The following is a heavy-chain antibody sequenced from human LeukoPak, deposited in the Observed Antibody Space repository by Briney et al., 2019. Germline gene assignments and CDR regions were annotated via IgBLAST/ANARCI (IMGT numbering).Heavy chain of an antibody. CDR2: INPNSGGT. Sequence: ASVKVSCKASGYTFTCYYMHWVRQAPGQGLEWMGWINPNSGGTNYAQKFQGRVTMTRDTSISTAYMELSRLRSDDTAVYYCARGILTGYYNYYYYYMDVWGKGTTVTVSS. CDR1: GYTFTCYY. CDR3: ARGILTGYYNYYYYYMDV. J-gene: IGHJ6*03. V-gene: IGHV1-2*02. D-gene: IGHD3-9*01.